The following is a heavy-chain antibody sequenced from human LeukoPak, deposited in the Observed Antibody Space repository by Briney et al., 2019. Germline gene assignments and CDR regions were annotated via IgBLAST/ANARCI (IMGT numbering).Heavy chain of an antibody. Sequence: GGSLRLSCAASGFTFSTYWMSWVRQAPGKGLEWVANIKQDGSENYYVDSVKGRFTISRDNAKKSLYLQMNSLRAEDTALYYCAKDATHSGSSLGYWGQGTLVTVSS. J-gene: IGHJ4*02. V-gene: IGHV3-7*03. CDR3: AKDATHSGSSLGY. CDR2: IKQDGSEN. CDR1: GFTFSTYW. D-gene: IGHD1-26*01.